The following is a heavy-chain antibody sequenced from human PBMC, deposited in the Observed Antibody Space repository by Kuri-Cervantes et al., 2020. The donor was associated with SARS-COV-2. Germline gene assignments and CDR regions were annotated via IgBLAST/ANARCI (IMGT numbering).Heavy chain of an antibody. CDR1: GGTFSSYA. CDR2: IIPILGIA. D-gene: IGHD5-24*01. Sequence: SVKVSCKASGGTFSSYAISWVRQAPGQGLEWMGRIIPILGIANYAQKFQGRVTITADKSTSTAYMELSSLRSEDTAVYYCASGAAPRDGYNYPLLGLGGLDVWGQGTTVTVSS. J-gene: IGHJ6*02. CDR3: ASGAAPRDGYNYPLLGLGGLDV. V-gene: IGHV1-69*04.